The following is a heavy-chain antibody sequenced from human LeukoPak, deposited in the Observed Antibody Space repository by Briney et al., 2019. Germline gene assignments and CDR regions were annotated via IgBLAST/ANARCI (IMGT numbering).Heavy chain of an antibody. CDR1: GFTFSSYS. CDR3: ARDRDYGDYRWHYYYGMDV. V-gene: IGHV3-21*01. CDR2: ISSSSSYI. Sequence: GGSLRLSCAASGFTFSSYSMNWVRQAPGKGREWVSSISSSSSYIYYADSVKGRFTISRENAKNSLYLQMNSLRAEDTAVYYCARDRDYGDYRWHYYYGMDVWGQGTTVTVSS. D-gene: IGHD4-17*01. J-gene: IGHJ6*02.